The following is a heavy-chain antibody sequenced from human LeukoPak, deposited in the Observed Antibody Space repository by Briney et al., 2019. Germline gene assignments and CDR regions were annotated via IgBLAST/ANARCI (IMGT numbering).Heavy chain of an antibody. V-gene: IGHV2-70*11. CDR1: GFSLGTAGMY. CDR3: ARMRFRVTDY. CDR2: IDWDDGK. J-gene: IGHJ4*02. D-gene: IGHD3-10*01. Sequence: SGPALVKPTQTLTLTCTFSGFSLGTAGMYVSWIRQPPGKALEWLARIDWDDGKYYSTSLKTRLTISKDTSKNQVVLTTTNMDPADTATYWCARMRFRVTDYWGQGTLVTVSS.